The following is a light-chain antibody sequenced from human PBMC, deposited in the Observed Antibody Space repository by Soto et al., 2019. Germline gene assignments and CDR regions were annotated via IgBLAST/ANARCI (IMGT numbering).Light chain of an antibody. CDR2: DAS. Sequence: DIPMTQSPSTLSASVGDRVTITCRASQSITIWLAWYQQKPGKAPKLLIFDASSLESGVPSRFSGSGSGTEFTLTISSLQPDDFATYYCQHYNSYPWTFGQGTKVEIQ. V-gene: IGKV1-5*01. J-gene: IGKJ1*01. CDR1: QSITIW. CDR3: QHYNSYPWT.